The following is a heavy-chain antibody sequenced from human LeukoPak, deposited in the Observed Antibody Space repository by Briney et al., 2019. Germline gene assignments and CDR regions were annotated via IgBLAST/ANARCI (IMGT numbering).Heavy chain of an antibody. CDR1: GITFSSYW. V-gene: IGHV3-7*01. CDR3: ARDPFRDSDSGDDRGVYNWFDT. CDR2: KTQEGNEK. J-gene: IGHJ5*02. Sequence: GGPLRLSCAACGITFSSYWVRWVRQAREGGGGWVTNKTQEGNEKYRVYSEEPRFTFSRDNAKNSLYMQMNSLRAEDTAVCYCARDPFRDSDSGDDRGVYNWFDTWGQGARVTVSS. D-gene: IGHD5-12*01.